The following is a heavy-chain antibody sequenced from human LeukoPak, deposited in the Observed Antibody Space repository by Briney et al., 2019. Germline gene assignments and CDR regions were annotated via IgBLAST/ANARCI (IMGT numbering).Heavy chain of an antibody. CDR1: GDSVSSSTAA. D-gene: IGHD6-13*01. J-gene: IGHJ4*02. Sequence: SQTLSLTCAISGDSVSSSTAAWNWIRQSPSRGLEWLGRTYYRSKWYNDYAVSVKGRISINPDTPKNQFSLQLNSVTPEDTAVYYCARDRSWLFDYWGQGTLVTVSS. CDR3: ARDRSWLFDY. V-gene: IGHV6-1*01. CDR2: TYYRSKWYN.